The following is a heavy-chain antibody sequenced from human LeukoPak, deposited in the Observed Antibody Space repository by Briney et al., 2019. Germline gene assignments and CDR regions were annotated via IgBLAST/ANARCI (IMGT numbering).Heavy chain of an antibody. V-gene: IGHV3-43*01. CDR3: ARGHIRYSGSYTPDY. Sequence: GGSLRLSCAASGFTFDDYTMHWVRQAPGKGLEWVSLISWDGGSTYYADSVKGRFTISRDNSKNSLYLQMNSLRTEDTALYYCARGHIRYSGSYTPDYWGQGTLVTVSS. J-gene: IGHJ4*02. D-gene: IGHD1-26*01. CDR2: ISWDGGST. CDR1: GFTFDDYT.